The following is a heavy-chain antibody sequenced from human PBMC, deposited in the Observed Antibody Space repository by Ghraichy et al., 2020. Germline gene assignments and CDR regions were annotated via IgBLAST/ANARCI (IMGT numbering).Heavy chain of an antibody. J-gene: IGHJ6*02. CDR2: ISYD. V-gene: IGHV3-30*03. CDR3: VRGAYCSSISCPVSYYVPDV. D-gene: IGHD2-2*01. Sequence: GESLNISCATSGFTFSNYAMHWVRQAPGKGLEWVAVISYDATSEYYEGPKTYYADSVKGRFTISRDNYKKTLYLQMNSLRAEDAAVYYCVRGAYCSSISCPVSYYVPDVWGPGTPVTVSS. CDR1: GFTFSNYA.